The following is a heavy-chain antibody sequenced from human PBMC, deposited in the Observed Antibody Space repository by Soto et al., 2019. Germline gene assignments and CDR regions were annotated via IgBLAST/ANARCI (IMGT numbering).Heavy chain of an antibody. Sequence: SETLSLTFAVYGGSFSGYYWSWIRQPPGKGLEWIGEINHSGSTNYNPSLKSRVTISVDTSKSQFSLKPSSVTAADTAVYYCARTHSSSSRLFDYWGQGTLVTVSS. CDR2: INHSGST. J-gene: IGHJ4*02. V-gene: IGHV4-34*01. CDR1: GGSFSGYY. CDR3: ARTHSSSSRLFDY. D-gene: IGHD6-13*01.